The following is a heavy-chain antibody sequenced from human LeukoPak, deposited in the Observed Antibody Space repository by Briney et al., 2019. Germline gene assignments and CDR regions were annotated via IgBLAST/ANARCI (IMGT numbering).Heavy chain of an antibody. V-gene: IGHV3-30*18. CDR3: AKDGSLRYFDWLTDAFDI. CDR2: ISYDGSNK. D-gene: IGHD3-9*01. Sequence: PGGSLRLSCAASGFTFSGYGMHWVRQAPGKGLEWVAVISYDGSNKYYADSVKGRFTISRDNSKNTLYLQMNSLRAEDTAVYYCAKDGSLRYFDWLTDAFDIWGQGTMVTVSS. J-gene: IGHJ3*02. CDR1: GFTFSGYG.